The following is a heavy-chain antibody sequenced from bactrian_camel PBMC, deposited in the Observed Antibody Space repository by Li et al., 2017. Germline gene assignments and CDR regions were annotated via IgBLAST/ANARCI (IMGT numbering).Heavy chain of an antibody. V-gene: IGHV3-3*01. D-gene: IGHD7*01. J-gene: IGHJ4*01. CDR1: RGTYTSIC. CDR2: IWPYENVT. Sequence: HVQLVESGGGSVEVGGSLTLSCTIFRGTYTSICMGWFRQSPGDERDGVAAIWPYENVTFYSDSVKGRFAISRDNVKDVVYLQMNDLKPEDTGMYHCAADWSTYRMRSVYDGGCRGESSGQGTQVTVS.